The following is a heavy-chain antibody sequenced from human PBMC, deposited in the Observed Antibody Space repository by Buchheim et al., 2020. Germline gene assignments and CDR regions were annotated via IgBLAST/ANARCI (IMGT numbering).Heavy chain of an antibody. CDR1: GGTFSNYA. V-gene: IGHV1-69*06. D-gene: IGHD3-22*01. J-gene: IGHJ4*02. CDR3: ATPSVPDSSGRDGYYLALSG. Sequence: QVQLVQSGAEVKKPGSSVKVSCKASGGTFSNYAITWVRQAPGQGLEWMGGIIPIFGTADYAQKFQGRVTITADKSTNTAYMELNSLRSEDTAVYYCATPSVPDSSGRDGYYLALSGWGQGTL. CDR2: IIPIFGTA.